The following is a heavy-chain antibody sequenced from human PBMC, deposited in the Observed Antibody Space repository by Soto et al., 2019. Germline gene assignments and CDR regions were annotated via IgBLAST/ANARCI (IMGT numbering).Heavy chain of an antibody. J-gene: IGHJ3*02. V-gene: IGHV5-51*01. Sequence: GESLKISCKGSGYSFTSYWIGWVRQMPEKGLQWMGIIYPGDSDTRYSPSFQGQVTISADKSISTAYLQWSSLKASDTAMYYCARLILGATDAFDIWGQGTMVTVSS. D-gene: IGHD1-26*01. CDR1: GYSFTSYW. CDR3: ARLILGATDAFDI. CDR2: IYPGDSDT.